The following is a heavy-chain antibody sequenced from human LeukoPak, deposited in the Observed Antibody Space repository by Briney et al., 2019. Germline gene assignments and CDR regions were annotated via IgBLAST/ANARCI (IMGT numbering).Heavy chain of an antibody. CDR2: ISSSGSTI. J-gene: IGHJ6*04. D-gene: IGHD3-10*02. Sequence: PGGSLRPSCAASGFTFSSYEMNWARQAPGKGLEWVSYISSSGSTIYYADSVKGRFTISRDNAKNSLYLQMNSLRAEDTAVYYCAELGITMIGGVWGKGTTVTISS. CDR3: AELGITMIGGV. V-gene: IGHV3-48*03. CDR1: GFTFSSYE.